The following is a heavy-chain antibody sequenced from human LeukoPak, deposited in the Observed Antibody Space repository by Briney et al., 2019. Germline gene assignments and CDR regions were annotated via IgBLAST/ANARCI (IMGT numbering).Heavy chain of an antibody. Sequence: PGGSLRLSCAASGFTFSSYAINWVRQAPGKGLEWVSAISAGGDTTLSADSVKGRFTISRDNSRNTLYLQMNNLRAEDTAIYHCARWIYYFDSWGQGTLVTVSS. CDR3: ARWIYYFDS. D-gene: IGHD5-12*01. J-gene: IGHJ4*02. CDR1: GFTFSSYA. CDR2: ISAGGDTT. V-gene: IGHV3-23*01.